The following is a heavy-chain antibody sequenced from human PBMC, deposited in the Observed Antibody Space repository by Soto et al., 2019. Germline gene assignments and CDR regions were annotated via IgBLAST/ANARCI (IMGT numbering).Heavy chain of an antibody. CDR3: ARLYYYDSSGYYSLS. J-gene: IGHJ5*02. CDR1: GWSFGFYY. Sequence: PSETRSLTAAVYGWSFGFYYLILLRQPPGKGLEWIGEINHSGSTNCNPSLKSRVTISVDTSKNQFSLKLSSVTAADTAVYYCARLYYYDSSGYYSLSWGQGTLVTVSS. D-gene: IGHD3-22*01. V-gene: IGHV4-34*01. CDR2: INHSGST.